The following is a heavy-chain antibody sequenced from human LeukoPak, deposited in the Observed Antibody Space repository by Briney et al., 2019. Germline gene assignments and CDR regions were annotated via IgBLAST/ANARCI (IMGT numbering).Heavy chain of an antibody. CDR3: VRARSGSAVGY. Sequence: SETLSLTCTVSGGSISSDYWSWIRQPPGKGLEWIGYIYYTGSTNYNPSLKSRVTISVDTSKNQFSLKLRSVTAADTAVYYCVRARSGSAVGYWGQGTLVTVSS. J-gene: IGHJ4*02. V-gene: IGHV4-59*01. CDR2: IYYTGST. CDR1: GGSISSDY. D-gene: IGHD1-26*01.